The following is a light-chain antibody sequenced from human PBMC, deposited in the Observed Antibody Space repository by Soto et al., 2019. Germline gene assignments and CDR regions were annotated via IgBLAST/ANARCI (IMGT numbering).Light chain of an antibody. CDR3: QQYNSYSPWT. V-gene: IGKV1-5*02. J-gene: IGKJ1*01. CDR1: ESISSW. Sequence: DIQMTQIPSTLPASVGDTVTIICRASESISSWLAWYQQKPGKAPKLLIYDVSKLRRGVPSRFSGGGSGTEFILTISSRQPEDFATYFCQQYNSYSPWTFGQGTKVDIK. CDR2: DVS.